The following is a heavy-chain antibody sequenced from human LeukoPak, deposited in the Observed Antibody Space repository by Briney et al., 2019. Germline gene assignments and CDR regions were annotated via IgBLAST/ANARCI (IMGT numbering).Heavy chain of an antibody. CDR3: ARAHWYCSSTSCYRRTANWFDP. D-gene: IGHD2-2*01. J-gene: IGHJ5*02. V-gene: IGHV3-74*01. Sequence: GGSLRLSCAASGFTFSSYWMHWVRQAPGKGLVWVSRINSDGSSTSYADSVKGRFTISRDNAKNTLYLQMNSLRAEATAVYYCARAHWYCSSTSCYRRTANWFDPWGQGTLVTVSS. CDR2: INSDGSST. CDR1: GFTFSSYW.